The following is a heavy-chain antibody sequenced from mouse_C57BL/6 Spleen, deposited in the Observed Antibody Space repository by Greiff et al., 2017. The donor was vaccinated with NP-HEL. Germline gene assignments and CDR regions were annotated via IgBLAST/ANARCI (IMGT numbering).Heavy chain of an antibody. V-gene: IGHV1-80*01. CDR1: GYAFSSYW. Sequence: VQLVESGAELVKPGASVKISCKASGYAFSSYWMNWVKQRPGKGLEWIGQIYPGDGDTNYNGKFKGKATLTADKSSSTAYMQLSSLTSEDSAVYFCAREKEFITTVVGRGYFDYWGQGTTLTVSS. CDR2: IYPGDGDT. D-gene: IGHD1-1*01. CDR3: AREKEFITTVVGRGYFDY. J-gene: IGHJ2*01.